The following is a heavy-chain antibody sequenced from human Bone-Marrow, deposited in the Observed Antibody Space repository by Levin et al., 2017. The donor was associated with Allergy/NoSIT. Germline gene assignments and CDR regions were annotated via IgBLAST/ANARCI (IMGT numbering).Heavy chain of an antibody. Sequence: SLKISCAASGFTFDDYAMHWVRQAPGKGLEWLSGITWNSGRIDYAESVKGRFTISRDNARNSLFLQVDSLRSEDTALYYCAKAKWELSSVAGFDFWAQANVVTASS. V-gene: IGHV3-9*01. CDR1: GFTFDDYA. CDR3: AKAKWELSSVAGFDF. J-gene: IGHJ4*03. CDR2: ITWNSGRI. D-gene: IGHD3-16*02.